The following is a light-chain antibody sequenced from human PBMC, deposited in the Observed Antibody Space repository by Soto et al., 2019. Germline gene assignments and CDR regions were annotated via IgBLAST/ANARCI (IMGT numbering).Light chain of an antibody. CDR3: AAWDNSLDGFYL. Sequence: QSLLTQPPSASGTPGQGVTISCSGSSSNIGSNSVIWYQQFPGRAPKLLMFYYNQQPSGVPGRFSGSTSGTPASLATSGPQSEDEADYFCAAWDNSLDGFYLFGTGTKVTVL. V-gene: IGLV1-44*01. J-gene: IGLJ1*01. CDR1: SSNIGSNS. CDR2: YYN.